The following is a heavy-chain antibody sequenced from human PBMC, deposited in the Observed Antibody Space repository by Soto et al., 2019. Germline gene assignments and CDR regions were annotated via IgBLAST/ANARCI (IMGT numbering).Heavy chain of an antibody. J-gene: IGHJ6*02. V-gene: IGHV1-69*01. CDR2: IIPIFGTA. CDR1: GGTFSSYA. Sequence: QVQLVQSGAEVKKPGSSVKVSCKASGGTFSSYAISWVRQAPGQGLEWMGGIIPIFGTANYAQKFQGRVTITADEYTSTAYMELSSLRSEDTAVYYCARSERPGGYYYYYGMDVWGQGTKVTVSS. CDR3: ARSERPGGYYYYYGMDV.